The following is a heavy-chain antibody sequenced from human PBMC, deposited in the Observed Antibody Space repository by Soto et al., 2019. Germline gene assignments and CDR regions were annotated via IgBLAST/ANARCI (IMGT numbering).Heavy chain of an antibody. CDR1: GFTLTTSGVG. CDR2: IYWDDDM. V-gene: IGHV2-5*02. CDR3: AHRVLRTVFGLVTTTAIYFDF. Sequence: QITLNESGPTQVKPRQTLTLTCTFSGFTLTTSGVGVGWIRQSPGKAPEWLALIYWDDDMRYSPSLKSRLTITKDTSKNQVVLTMADLDPADTATYYCAHRVLRTVFGLVTTTAIYFDFWGQGTPVADSS. D-gene: IGHD3-3*01. J-gene: IGHJ4*02.